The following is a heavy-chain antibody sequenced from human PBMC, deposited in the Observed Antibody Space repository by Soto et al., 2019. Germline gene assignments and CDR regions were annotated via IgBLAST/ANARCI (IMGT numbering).Heavy chain of an antibody. CDR1: GYNFAXYW. J-gene: IGHJ4*02. CDR2: IYPSDSDT. V-gene: IGHV5-51*01. D-gene: IGHD3-3*01. Sequence: GESLKISCQGSGYNFAXYWIAWVRQMPGKGLELMGIIYPSDSDTRYRPSFQGQVTISADKSISSAYLQWSSLRASDTAMYYCARGGVSTRTFDYWGQGTPVTVSS. CDR3: ARGGVSTRTFDY.